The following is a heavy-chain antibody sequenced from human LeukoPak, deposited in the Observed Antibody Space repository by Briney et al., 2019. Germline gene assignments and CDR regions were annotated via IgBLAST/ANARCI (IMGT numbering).Heavy chain of an antibody. Sequence: GGSLRLSCAASGFTFSTYDMHWVRQAPGKGLEWVVIISYDGSDKYYADSVKGRFTISRDNSKNTLYLQMNSLRAEDTAVYYCAKDFGEAAFDIWGQGTMVTVSS. V-gene: IGHV3-30*18. CDR2: ISYDGSDK. J-gene: IGHJ3*02. D-gene: IGHD3-10*01. CDR1: GFTFSTYD. CDR3: AKDFGEAAFDI.